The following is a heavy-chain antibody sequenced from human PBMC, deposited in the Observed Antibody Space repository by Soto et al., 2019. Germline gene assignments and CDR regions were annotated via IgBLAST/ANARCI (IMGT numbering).Heavy chain of an antibody. J-gene: IGHJ5*02. CDR2: ISLYSDGT. Sequence: ASVKVSCKTSGYTFSNYGITWVRQAPGQPLEWLGWISLYSDGTSYAQKFRGRVSMTTDTSTTTAYMELRSLRSDDTAVYYCARVVPGAEAWFGPWGQGTLGTVPQ. CDR3: ARVVPGAEAWFGP. CDR1: GYTFSNYG. V-gene: IGHV1-18*01.